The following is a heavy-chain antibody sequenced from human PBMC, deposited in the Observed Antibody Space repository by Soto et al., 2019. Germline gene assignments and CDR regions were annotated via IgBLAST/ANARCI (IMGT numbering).Heavy chain of an antibody. CDR2: ISGSGGST. V-gene: IGHV3-23*01. CDR1: GFTFSSYA. D-gene: IGHD3-9*01. J-gene: IGHJ4*02. CDR3: AKGGYYDILTGYYLDY. Sequence: PGGSLRLSCAASGFTFSSYAMSWVRQAPGKGLEWVSAISGSGGSTYYADSVKGRFTISRDNSKNTLYLQMNSLRAEDTAVHYCAKGGYYDILTGYYLDYWGQGTLVTVSS.